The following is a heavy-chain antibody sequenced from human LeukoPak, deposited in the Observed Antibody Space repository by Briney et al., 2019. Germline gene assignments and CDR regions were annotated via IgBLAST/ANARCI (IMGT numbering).Heavy chain of an antibody. V-gene: IGHV4-39*01. J-gene: IGHJ1*01. CDR2: IYYSGST. Sequence: SETLSLTCTVSGGSISSGSYYWSWIRQPPGKGLEWIGSIYYSGSTYYNPSLKSRATISVDTSKNQFSLKLSSVTAADTAVYYCARQVGYGDYPEYFQHWGQGTLVTVSS. D-gene: IGHD4-17*01. CDR1: GGSISSGSYY. CDR3: ARQVGYGDYPEYFQH.